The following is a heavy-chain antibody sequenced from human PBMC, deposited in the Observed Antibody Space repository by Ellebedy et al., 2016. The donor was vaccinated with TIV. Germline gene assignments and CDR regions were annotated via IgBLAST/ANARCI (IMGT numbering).Heavy chain of an antibody. CDR2: INPADSDT. CDR1: GYSFTNYW. J-gene: IGHJ4*02. V-gene: IGHV5-51*01. CDR3: VRGNIVATIFDY. D-gene: IGHD5-12*01. Sequence: GESLKISCKGSGYSFTNYWIAWVRQMPGKGLEWMGIINPADSDTRYSPSFQGQVTLSVDKSISTAYLQWSSLKASDTAMYYCVRGNIVATIFDYWGQGTLVTVSS.